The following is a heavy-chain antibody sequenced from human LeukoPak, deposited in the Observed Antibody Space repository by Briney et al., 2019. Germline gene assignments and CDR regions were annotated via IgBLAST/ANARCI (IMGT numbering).Heavy chain of an antibody. J-gene: IGHJ4*02. V-gene: IGHV3-74*01. D-gene: IGHD5-24*01. CDR1: GFTFSSYW. Sequence: GGSLRLSCAVSGFTFSSYWMNWVRQVPGKGLVWVAHINTNGNSATYADSVKGRFTISRDNAKSTLYLQMNSLRADDTAIYYCARDNAYTFDYWGQGTLVTVSS. CDR3: ARDNAYTFDY. CDR2: INTNGNSA.